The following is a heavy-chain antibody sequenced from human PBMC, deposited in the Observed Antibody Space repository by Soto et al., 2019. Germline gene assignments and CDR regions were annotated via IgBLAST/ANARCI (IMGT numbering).Heavy chain of an antibody. CDR1: GYTFTTYG. CDR2: ISAYNGNT. J-gene: IGHJ4*02. V-gene: IGHV1-18*01. CDR3: ARYYYEGRTQGDY. D-gene: IGHD3-22*01. Sequence: QVQLVQSGAEVKKPGASVKVSCKASGYTFTTYGITWVRQAPGQGLEWMGWISAYNGNTNYARKLQGRVTMTTDTSTSTGYMERRSLRTVDTAVYYCARYYYEGRTQGDYWGQGTLVTASS.